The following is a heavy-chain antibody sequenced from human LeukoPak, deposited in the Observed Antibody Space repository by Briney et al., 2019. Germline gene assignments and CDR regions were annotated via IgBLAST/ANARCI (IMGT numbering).Heavy chain of an antibody. CDR3: ARGRYCSSTSCYPGGRGMDV. V-gene: IGHV4-34*01. Sequence: SETLSLTCAVYGGSFSGYYWSWIRQPPGKGLEWTGEINHSGSTNYNPSLKSRVTISVDTSKNQFSLKLSSVTAADTAVYYCARGRYCSSTSCYPGGRGMDVWGQGTTVTISS. D-gene: IGHD2-2*01. CDR1: GGSFSGYY. J-gene: IGHJ6*02. CDR2: INHSGST.